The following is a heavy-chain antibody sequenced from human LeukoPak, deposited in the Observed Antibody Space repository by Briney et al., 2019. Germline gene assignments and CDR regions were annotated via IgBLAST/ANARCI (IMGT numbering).Heavy chain of an antibody. CDR1: GGTFSSYA. Sequence: GASVKVSCKASGGTFSSYAISWVRQAPGQGLEWMGGIIPIFGTANYAQKFQGRVTITTDESTSTAYMELSSLRSEDTAVYYCARERSTVVTPGGLDYWGQGTLVTVSS. CDR2: IIPIFGTA. J-gene: IGHJ4*02. CDR3: ARERSTVVTPGGLDY. D-gene: IGHD4-23*01. V-gene: IGHV1-69*05.